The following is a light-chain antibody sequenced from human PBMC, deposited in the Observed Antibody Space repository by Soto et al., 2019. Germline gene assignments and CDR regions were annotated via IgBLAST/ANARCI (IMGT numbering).Light chain of an antibody. J-gene: IGKJ1*01. V-gene: IGKV1-9*01. CDR1: QGISSY. CDR2: AAS. CDR3: QQLNSYPPWA. Sequence: DIQLTQSPSFLSASVGDRVTITCRASQGISSYLAWYQQKPGKAPKLLIYAASTLHSGVPSRFSGSGSGTEVTITISSLQHEDFVAFYCQQLNSYPPWAFGQGTKVEIK.